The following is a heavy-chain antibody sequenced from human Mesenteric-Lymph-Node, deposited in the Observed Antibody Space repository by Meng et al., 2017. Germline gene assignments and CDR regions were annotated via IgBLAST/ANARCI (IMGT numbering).Heavy chain of an antibody. Sequence: GESLKISCAASGFTFSSYDMHWVRQATGKGLEWVSAIGTAGDTYYPGSVKGRFTISRDNARNTVFLLMNSLRADDTGVYYCARDHYGTNSLDSWGQGTLVTVSS. V-gene: IGHV3-13*01. CDR1: GFTFSSYD. J-gene: IGHJ4*02. D-gene: IGHD1-7*01. CDR2: IGTAGDT. CDR3: ARDHYGTNSLDS.